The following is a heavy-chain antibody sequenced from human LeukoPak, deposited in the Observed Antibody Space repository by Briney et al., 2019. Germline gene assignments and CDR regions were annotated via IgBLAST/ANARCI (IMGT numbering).Heavy chain of an antibody. V-gene: IGHV3-30*18. Sequence: GRSLRLSCAASGFTFSSYGMHWVRQAPGKGLEWVAVISYDGSNKHYADSVKGRFTISRDNSKNTLYLQMNSLRAEDTAVYYCAKDLRVWGATAPFDYWGQGTLVTVSS. J-gene: IGHJ4*02. CDR1: GFTFSSYG. CDR3: AKDLRVWGATAPFDY. D-gene: IGHD1-26*01. CDR2: ISYDGSNK.